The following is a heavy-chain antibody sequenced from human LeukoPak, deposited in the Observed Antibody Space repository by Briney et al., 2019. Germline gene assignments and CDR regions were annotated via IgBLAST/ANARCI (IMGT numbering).Heavy chain of an antibody. V-gene: IGHV4-34*01. CDR2: INHSGST. D-gene: IGHD2-15*01. CDR3: ASAYGLGYCSGGSCCRRGWDY. Sequence: PSETLSLTCADYGGSFSGYYWSWIRQPPGKGLEWIGEINHSGSTNYNPSLTSRVTLSVDTSKNQFSLKLSSVTAADTAVYYCASAYGLGYCSGGSCCRRGWDYWGQGTLVTVSS. J-gene: IGHJ4*02. CDR1: GGSFSGYY.